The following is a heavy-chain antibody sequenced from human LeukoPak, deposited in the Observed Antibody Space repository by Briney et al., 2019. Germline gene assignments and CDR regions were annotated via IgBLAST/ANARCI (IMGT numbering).Heavy chain of an antibody. CDR1: GGSISSYY. D-gene: IGHD5-18*01. CDR3: ATSPRGYSYATRRAFDY. V-gene: IGHV4-34*01. J-gene: IGHJ4*02. Sequence: PSETLSLTCTVSGGSISSYYWSWIRQPAGKGLEWIGEINHSGSTNYNPSLKSRVTISVDTSKNQFSLKLSSVTAADTAVYHCATSPRGYSYATRRAFDYWGQGTLVTVSS. CDR2: INHSGST.